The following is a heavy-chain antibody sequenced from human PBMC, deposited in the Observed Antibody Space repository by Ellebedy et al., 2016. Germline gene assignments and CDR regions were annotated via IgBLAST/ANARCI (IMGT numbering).Heavy chain of an antibody. J-gene: IGHJ4*02. Sequence: GESLKISXAASGFTFSTYWMNWVRQAPGKGLEWLASIKEDGTLKHYVDSVKCRFLISRDNARSSVYLQMNSLRAEDTAVYYCAASFDYWGQGALVTVSS. CDR1: GFTFSTYW. V-gene: IGHV3-7*03. CDR3: AASFDY. CDR2: IKEDGTLK.